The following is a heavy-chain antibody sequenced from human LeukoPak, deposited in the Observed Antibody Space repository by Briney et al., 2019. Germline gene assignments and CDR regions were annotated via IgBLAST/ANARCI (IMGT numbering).Heavy chain of an antibody. D-gene: IGHD4-17*01. CDR3: ARTFYGDYALDAFDI. V-gene: IGHV4-31*03. CDR2: IYYSGST. Sequence: SETLSLTCTVSGGSISSGGYYWSWNRQHPGKGLEWIGYIYYSGSTYYNPSLKSRVTISVDTSKNQFSLKLSSVTAADTAVYYCARTFYGDYALDAFDIWGQGTMVTVSS. J-gene: IGHJ3*02. CDR1: GGSISSGGYY.